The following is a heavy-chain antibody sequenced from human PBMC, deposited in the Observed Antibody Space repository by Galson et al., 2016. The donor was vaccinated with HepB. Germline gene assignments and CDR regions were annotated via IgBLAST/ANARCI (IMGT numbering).Heavy chain of an antibody. J-gene: IGHJ5*02. CDR1: GFTFSNYG. CDR2: IWYDGSKK. Sequence: SLRLSCAASGFTFSNYGMHWVRQAPGKGLEWVALIWYDGSKKYYAESVKGRLTISRDNSKNTLDLQMNSLRAEDTAVYYCARAPGCTGGVCYDNWLDPWGQGTLVTVSS. D-gene: IGHD2-8*02. V-gene: IGHV3-33*01. CDR3: ARAPGCTGGVCYDNWLDP.